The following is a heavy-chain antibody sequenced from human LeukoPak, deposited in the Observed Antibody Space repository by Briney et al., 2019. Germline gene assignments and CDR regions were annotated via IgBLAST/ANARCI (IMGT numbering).Heavy chain of an antibody. CDR3: ARERQNKDFWSGGDY. CDR1: GFTFSNAW. D-gene: IGHD3-3*01. CDR2: IKSKTDGGTT. J-gene: IGHJ4*02. V-gene: IGHV3-15*01. Sequence: GGSLRLSCAASGFTFSNAWMSWVRQAPGKGLEWAGRIKSKTDGGTTDYAAPVKGRFTISRDDSKNTLYLQMNTLRPEDTALYYCARERQNKDFWSGGDYWGQGTLVTVSS.